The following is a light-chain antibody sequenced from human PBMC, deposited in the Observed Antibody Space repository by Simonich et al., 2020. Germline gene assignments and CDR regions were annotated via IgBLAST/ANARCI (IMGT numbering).Light chain of an antibody. Sequence: QSALTQPASVSGSPGQSITISCTGTSSDVGSYNLVSWYKQHPGKAPKLMIYEGSKRPSGVSNRFSGSQSGNTASLTISGLQAEDEADYYCCSYAGSSTVVFGGGTKLTVL. V-gene: IGLV2-23*01. CDR3: CSYAGSSTVV. J-gene: IGLJ2*01. CDR1: SSDVGSYNL. CDR2: EGS.